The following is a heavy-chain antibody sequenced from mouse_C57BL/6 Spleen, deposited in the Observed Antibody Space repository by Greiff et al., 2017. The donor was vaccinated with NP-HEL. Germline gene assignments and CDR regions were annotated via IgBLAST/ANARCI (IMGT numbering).Heavy chain of an antibody. CDR2: ISSGGDYI. CDR3: TSSNSPYYFDY. CDR1: GFTFSSYA. J-gene: IGHJ2*01. V-gene: IGHV5-9-1*02. Sequence: EVKVVESGEGLVKPGGSLKLSCAASGFTFSSYAMSWVRQTPEKRLEWVAYISSGGDYIYYADTVKGRFTISRDNARNTLYLQMSSLKSEDTAMYYCTSSNSPYYFDYWGQGTTLTVSS. D-gene: IGHD4-1*01.